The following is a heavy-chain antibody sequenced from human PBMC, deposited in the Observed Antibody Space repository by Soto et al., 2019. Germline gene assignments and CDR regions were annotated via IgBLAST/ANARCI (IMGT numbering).Heavy chain of an antibody. V-gene: IGHV3-30*03. Sequence: QVQLVESGGGVVQPGGSLRLSCAASGFRFDDYRLHWVRQAPGKGLEWVTLVSADGKRKYYADAVQGRFSISRDTSRNTRYLEMNSLRPEDTALYFCARQGVTRGVVLKGAFDAWGKGTQVSVST. D-gene: IGHD3-10*01. CDR1: GFRFDDYR. J-gene: IGHJ4*02. CDR3: ARQGVTRGVVLKGAFDA. CDR2: VSADGKRK.